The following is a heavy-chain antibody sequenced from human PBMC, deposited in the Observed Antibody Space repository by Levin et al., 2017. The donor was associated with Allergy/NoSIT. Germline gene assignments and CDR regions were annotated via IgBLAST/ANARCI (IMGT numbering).Heavy chain of an antibody. J-gene: IGHJ5*01. V-gene: IGHV2-5*02. D-gene: IGHD2-2*01. CDR3: ARFLVVPDATLDS. CDR2: IFWDNDN. CDR1: GFSLTSIGVG. Sequence: QSGPTLVKPTQTLTLTCSFSGFSLTSIGVGVGWIRQPPGKALEWVALIFWDNDNRYSPSLESRLTITKDTSRSQVVLIITNLDPADTATYYCARFLVVPDATLDSWGHGILVTVSS.